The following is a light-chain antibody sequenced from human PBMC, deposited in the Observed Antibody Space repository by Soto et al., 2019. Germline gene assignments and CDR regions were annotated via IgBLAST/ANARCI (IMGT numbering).Light chain of an antibody. V-gene: IGKV1-39*01. Sequence: DIVMTQSPSSLSASVGDRVTITCRASQSISTYLNWYQQKAGLAPKLLIYAASSLQSGVPSRFSGSGSGTDFTLTISCLQSEDFATYYCQQYYSYPRTFGQGTKVDIK. CDR3: QQYYSYPRT. CDR1: QSISTY. J-gene: IGKJ1*01. CDR2: AAS.